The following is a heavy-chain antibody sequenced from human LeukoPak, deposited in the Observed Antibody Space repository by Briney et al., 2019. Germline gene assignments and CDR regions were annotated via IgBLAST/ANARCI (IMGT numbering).Heavy chain of an antibody. CDR1: GGTFCSYA. V-gene: IGHV1-69*05. CDR3: ARQRVDPGDIVVVVAAMRAFDI. Sequence: GASVKVSCKASGGTFCSYAISWVRQAPGQGLEWMGRIIPIFGTANYAQKFQGRVTITTDESTSTAYMELSSLRSEDTAVYYCARQRVDPGDIVVVVAAMRAFDIWGQGTMVTVSS. J-gene: IGHJ3*02. D-gene: IGHD2-15*01. CDR2: IIPIFGTA.